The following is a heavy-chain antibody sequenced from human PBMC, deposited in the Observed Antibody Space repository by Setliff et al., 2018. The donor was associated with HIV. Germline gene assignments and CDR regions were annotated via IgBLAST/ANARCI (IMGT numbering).Heavy chain of an antibody. CDR3: VTGEGLRF. V-gene: IGHV1-69-2*01. Sequence: ASVKVSCKASGGTFSNYGMSWVRQAPGQGLEWMGRVDPEDDKTIYAEKFQGRVTMTTATSSDTAYLYLSSLRSEDTAVYYCVTGEGLRFWGQGTLVTVSS. D-gene: IGHD2-15*01. CDR2: VDPEDDKT. J-gene: IGHJ4*02. CDR1: GGTFSNYG.